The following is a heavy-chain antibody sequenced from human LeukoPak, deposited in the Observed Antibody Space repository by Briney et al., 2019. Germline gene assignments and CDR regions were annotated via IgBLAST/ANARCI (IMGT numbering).Heavy chain of an antibody. CDR3: ARLDISAPHWYFDL. J-gene: IGHJ2*01. CDR1: GGSISSSSYY. CDR2: IYYSGST. D-gene: IGHD3-9*01. Sequence: SETLSLTCTVSGGSISSSSYYWGWIRQLPGKGLEWIGSIYYSGSTYYNPSLKSRVTISVDTSKNQFSLKLSSVTAADTAVYYCARLDISAPHWYFDLWGRGTLVTVSS. V-gene: IGHV4-39*01.